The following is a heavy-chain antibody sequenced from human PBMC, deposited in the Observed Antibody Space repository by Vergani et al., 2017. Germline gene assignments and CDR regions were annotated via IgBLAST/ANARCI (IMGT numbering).Heavy chain of an antibody. Sequence: QVPVVQSGAEVKKSGASVKVLCKTSGYTFSNYYMHWVRQAPGQGLEWMGIINPSGGHTDYAQKFQGRVTMTRDTSTSTVYMELSSLRSEDTANYYCARGDYDILAGYRYWGQGTLVTVSA. D-gene: IGHD3-9*01. J-gene: IGHJ4*02. CDR1: GYTFSNYY. V-gene: IGHV1-46*03. CDR2: INPSGGHT. CDR3: ARGDYDILAGYRY.